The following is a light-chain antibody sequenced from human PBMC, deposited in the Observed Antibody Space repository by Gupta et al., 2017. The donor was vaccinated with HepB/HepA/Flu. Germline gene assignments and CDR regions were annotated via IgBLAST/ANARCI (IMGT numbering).Light chain of an antibody. J-gene: IGLJ2*01. CDR3: AAWDASLGVV. Sequence: QSVLTQPPSASGTPGQRVTISCSGSSSNIGSNTINWYQQLPGTAPKLLIYSNNQRPSGPPGLFSGSTSGTSSSLAIGRLPSEDAAYYYCAAWDASLGVVFGGGTKLTVL. CDR2: SNN. CDR1: SSNIGSNT. V-gene: IGLV1-44*01.